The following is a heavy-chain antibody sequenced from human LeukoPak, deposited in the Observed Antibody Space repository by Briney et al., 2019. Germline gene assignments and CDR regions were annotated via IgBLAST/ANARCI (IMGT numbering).Heavy chain of an antibody. CDR2: INPNSGGT. V-gene: IGHV1-2*02. J-gene: IGHJ4*02. D-gene: IGHD1-26*01. CDR1: GYTFTGYY. CDR3: ARDISIVGATPYYFDY. Sequence: ASVKVSCKASGYTFTGYYMHWVRQAPGQGLEWMGWINPNSGGTNYAQKFQGRVTMTRDTSISTAYMELSRLRSDDTAVYYCARDISIVGATPYYFDYWGQGTLVTVSS.